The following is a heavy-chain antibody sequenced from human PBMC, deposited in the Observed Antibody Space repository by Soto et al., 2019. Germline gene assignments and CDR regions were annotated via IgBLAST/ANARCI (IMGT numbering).Heavy chain of an antibody. J-gene: IGHJ4*02. Sequence: LSLTCTVSGGSISSYYWSWIRQPPGKGLEWIGYIYYSGSTNYNPSLKSRVTISVDTSKNQFSLKLSSVTAADTAVYYCARDSGYSSSWYYFDYWGQGTLVTVSS. CDR3: ARDSGYSSSWYYFDY. CDR2: IYYSGST. D-gene: IGHD6-13*01. V-gene: IGHV4-59*01. CDR1: GGSISSYY.